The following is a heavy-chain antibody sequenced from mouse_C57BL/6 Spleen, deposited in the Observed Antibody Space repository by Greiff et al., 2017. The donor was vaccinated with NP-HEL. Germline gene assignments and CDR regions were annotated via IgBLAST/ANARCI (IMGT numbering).Heavy chain of an antibody. V-gene: IGHV7-3*01. CDR2: IRHKANGYTT. CDR3: ARYQGRRWYFDV. CDR1: GFTFTDYY. J-gene: IGHJ1*03. Sequence: EVQLVESGGGLVQPGGSLSLSCAASGFTFTDYYMSWVRQPPGKALEWLGFIRHKANGYTTEYSVSVKGRFTISRDNSQSILYLPMNALRAEDSATYYCARYQGRRWYFDVWGTGTTVTVSS. D-gene: IGHD3-3*01.